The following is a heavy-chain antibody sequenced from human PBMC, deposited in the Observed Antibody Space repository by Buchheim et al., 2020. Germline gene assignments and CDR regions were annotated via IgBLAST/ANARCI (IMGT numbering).Heavy chain of an antibody. D-gene: IGHD2-2*01. CDR3: AKDWGCSTTSCGPDYSYYYGLDV. CDR2: INPNTGVT. J-gene: IGHJ6*02. V-gene: IGHV1-2*02. Sequence: QVQLVQSGAEVKKPEASVKVSCKASGYTFTGYYINWVRQAPGQGLEWMGWINPNTGVTTYAQKFQGRVTMTRDTSISTAYMELSRLRSDDTAVYYCAKDWGCSTTSCGPDYSYYYGLDVWGQGTT. CDR1: GYTFTGYY.